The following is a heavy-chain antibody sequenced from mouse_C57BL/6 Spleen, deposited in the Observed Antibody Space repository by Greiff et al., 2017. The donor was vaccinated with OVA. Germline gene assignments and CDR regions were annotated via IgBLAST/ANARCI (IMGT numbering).Heavy chain of an antibody. CDR2: ISDGGSYT. J-gene: IGHJ4*01. CDR3: ARDGEGYYGPH. V-gene: IGHV5-4*01. CDR1: GFTFSSYA. Sequence: EVMLVESGGGLVKPGGSLKLSCAASGFTFSSYAMSWVRQTPEKRLEWVATISDGGSYTYYPDNVKGRFTISRDNAKNNLYLQMSHLKSEDTAMYYCARDGEGYYGPHWGQGTSVTVSS. D-gene: IGHD2-1*01.